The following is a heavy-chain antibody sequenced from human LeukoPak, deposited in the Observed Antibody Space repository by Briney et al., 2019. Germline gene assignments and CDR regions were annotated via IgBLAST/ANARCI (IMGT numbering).Heavy chain of an antibody. D-gene: IGHD3-10*01. Sequence: ASVKVSCKASGYTFTGYYMHWVRQAPGQGLEWMGWINPNSGGTNYAQKFQGRVTMTRDTSISTAYTELSRLRSDDTAVYYCARVLVTMVRGVMAYFDYWGQGTLVTASS. CDR3: ARVLVTMVRGVMAYFDY. J-gene: IGHJ4*02. CDR1: GYTFTGYY. CDR2: INPNSGGT. V-gene: IGHV1-2*02.